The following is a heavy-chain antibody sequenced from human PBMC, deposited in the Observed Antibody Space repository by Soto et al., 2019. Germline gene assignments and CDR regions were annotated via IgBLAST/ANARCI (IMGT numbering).Heavy chain of an antibody. CDR2: IGSKTEGGTT. V-gene: IGHV3-15*07. CDR3: TTVSYGNSGS. D-gene: IGHD6-19*01. J-gene: IGHJ5*02. Sequence: EVQLVESGGGLVKPGGSLRLSCVASGFTFSTTWMNWVRQAPGKGLEWVGRIGSKTEGGTTNYAAPVKGRFTISRDDSKNTLYLQMDSLKTEDTAVYYWTTVSYGNSGSWGQGILVTVSS. CDR1: GFTFSTTW.